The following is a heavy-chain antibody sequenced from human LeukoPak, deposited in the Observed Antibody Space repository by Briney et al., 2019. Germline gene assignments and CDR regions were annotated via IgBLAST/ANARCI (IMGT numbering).Heavy chain of an antibody. J-gene: IGHJ4*02. D-gene: IGHD3-22*01. V-gene: IGHV4-39*01. CDR2: IYYSGST. Sequence: PSETLSLTCAVYGGSFSGYYWGWIRQPPGKGLEWIGSIYYSGSTYYNPSLKSRVTISVDTSKNQFSLKLSSVTAADTAVYYCARHSPQTHDSSGYYYFDYWGQGTLVTVSS. CDR3: ARHSPQTHDSSGYYYFDY. CDR1: GGSFSGYY.